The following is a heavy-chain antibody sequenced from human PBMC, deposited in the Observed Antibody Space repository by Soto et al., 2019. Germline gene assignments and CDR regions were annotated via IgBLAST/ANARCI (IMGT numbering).Heavy chain of an antibody. J-gene: IGHJ4*02. CDR2: IYYSGST. D-gene: IGHD2-15*01. CDR3: ARETPNCSGGSCYFDS. V-gene: IGHV4-61*01. CDR1: GGSVSSGSYY. Sequence: QVQLQESGPGLVKPSETLSLTCTVSGGSVSSGSYYWSWIRQPPGKGLEWIGYIYYSGSTNYNPSLKSRVTISVDTSKNQFSLKLSSVTAADTAVYYCARETPNCSGGSCYFDSWGQGTLVTVSS.